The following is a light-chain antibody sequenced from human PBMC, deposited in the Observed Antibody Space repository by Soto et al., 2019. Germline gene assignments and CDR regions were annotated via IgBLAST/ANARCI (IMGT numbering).Light chain of an antibody. CDR1: QGIRND. V-gene: IGKV1-39*01. J-gene: IGKJ5*01. Sequence: DIQLTHAPSTLPESVVDRVTITCRASQGIRNDLGWYQQKPGKAPKLLIYAASSLQSGVPSRFSGSGSGTDFTLTVSSLQPEDFATYYCHQSYDIPTFGQGTRGEIK. CDR2: AAS. CDR3: HQSYDIPT.